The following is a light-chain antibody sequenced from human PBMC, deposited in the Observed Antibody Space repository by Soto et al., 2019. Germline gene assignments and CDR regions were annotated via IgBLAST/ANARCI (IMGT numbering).Light chain of an antibody. CDR3: CSYAGSSTLVV. V-gene: IGLV2-23*02. Sequence: QSVLTQPAPVPGFPGQSTPTSCLGTGIIFGSYNLVSWYQQHPGKAPKLMIYEVSKRPSGVSNRFSGSKSGNTASLTISGLQAEDEADYYCCSYAGSSTLVVFGGGTQLTVL. J-gene: IGLJ2*01. CDR2: EVS. CDR1: GIIFGSYNL.